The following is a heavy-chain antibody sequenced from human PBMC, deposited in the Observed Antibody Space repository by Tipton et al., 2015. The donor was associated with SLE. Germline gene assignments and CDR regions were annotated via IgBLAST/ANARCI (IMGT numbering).Heavy chain of an antibody. CDR1: GDSINNHF. D-gene: IGHD3-10*01. CDR2: IYYTGST. J-gene: IGHJ4*02. Sequence: TLSLTCTVSGDSINNHFGSWIRQSPGKGLEWIGYIYYTGSTNYNPSLKSRVTISVDTSKNQFSPKVSSVTAADTAVYYCASKGGSGSYYPNWGQGTLVTVSS. V-gene: IGHV4-59*11. CDR3: ASKGGSGSYYPN.